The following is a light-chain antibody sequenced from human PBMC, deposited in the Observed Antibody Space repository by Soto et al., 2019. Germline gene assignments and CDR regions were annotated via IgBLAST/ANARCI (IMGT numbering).Light chain of an antibody. Sequence: DIQMTQSPSTLSASVGDRVTITCRASQSISSWLAWYQQKPGEAPKLLIYKASSLESGVPTRFGGSGSWTEFTFTISRLQPDDFATYYCQQYNSYWTFGQGTKVEIK. CDR2: KAS. CDR1: QSISSW. CDR3: QQYNSYWT. V-gene: IGKV1-5*03. J-gene: IGKJ1*01.